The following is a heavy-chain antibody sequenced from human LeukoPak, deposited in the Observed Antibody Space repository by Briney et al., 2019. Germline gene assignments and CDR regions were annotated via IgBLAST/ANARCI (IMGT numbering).Heavy chain of an antibody. CDR2: MNPNSGNT. CDR1: GYTFTSYD. CDR3: ASEMWRHLDAFDI. Sequence: GASVKVSCKASGYTFTSYDINWVRQATGQGLEWMGWMNPNSGNTGYAQKFQGRVTMTRNTSISTAYMELSSLRSEDTAVYYCASEMWRHLDAFDIWGQGTMVTVPS. J-gene: IGHJ3*02. D-gene: IGHD2-21*01. V-gene: IGHV1-8*01.